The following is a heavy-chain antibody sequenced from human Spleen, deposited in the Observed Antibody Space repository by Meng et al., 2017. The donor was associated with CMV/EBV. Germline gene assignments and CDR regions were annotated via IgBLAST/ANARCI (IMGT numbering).Heavy chain of an antibody. CDR1: GCSISRSNW. CDR3: ASFPPPGKQWLVTNY. V-gene: IGHV4-4*02. J-gene: IGHJ4*02. Sequence: GQMQESGPWLVKPSGTPSLTCAVSGCSISRSNWWSWVRQPPGRGLEWIGEIYHSGSTNYNPSLKSRVTISVDKSKNQFSLKLSSVTAADTAVYYCASFPPPGKQWLVTNYWGQGTLVTVSS. CDR2: IYHSGST. D-gene: IGHD6-19*01.